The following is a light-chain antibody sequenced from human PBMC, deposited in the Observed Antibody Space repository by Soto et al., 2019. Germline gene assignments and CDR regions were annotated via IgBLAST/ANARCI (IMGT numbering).Light chain of an antibody. CDR3: NSYTPISNGV. J-gene: IGLJ1*01. Sequence: QSVLTQPASVSGSPGQSITISCTGTSTDIGAYNYVSWYQQHPGKAPKLLIYEVTNRPSGVSNRFSGSKSGNTASLTISGLQAEDEANYYCNSYTPISNGVFGTGTKVTVL. CDR1: STDIGAYNY. CDR2: EVT. V-gene: IGLV2-14*01.